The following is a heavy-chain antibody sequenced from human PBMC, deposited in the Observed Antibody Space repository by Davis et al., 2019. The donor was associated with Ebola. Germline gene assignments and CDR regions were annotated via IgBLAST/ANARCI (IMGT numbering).Heavy chain of an antibody. V-gene: IGHV1-3*01. J-gene: IGHJ4*02. CDR1: GHTFSNYA. CDR2: IHGGNGNR. Sequence: MPGGSLRLSCAASGHTFSNYAMHWVRQAPGQRLEWMGWIHGGNGNRKYSQKFQGRVTITMDTSASTAYMELSSLRSEDTAVYYCARGRGLQLWFRLDYWGQGTLVTVSS. CDR3: ARGRGLQLWFRLDY. D-gene: IGHD5-18*01.